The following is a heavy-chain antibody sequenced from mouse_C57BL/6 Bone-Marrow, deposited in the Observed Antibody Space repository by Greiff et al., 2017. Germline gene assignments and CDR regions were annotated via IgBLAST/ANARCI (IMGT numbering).Heavy chain of an antibody. Sequence: QVQLQQPGAELVKPGASVKLSCKASGYTFTSYWMHWVKQRPGQGLEWIGMIHPNSGSTNYNEKFKSKATLTVDKSSSTAYMQLSSLTSEDSAVYYCARCGSDGNYRGAYWGQGTLVTVSA. J-gene: IGHJ3*01. CDR1: GYTFTSYW. CDR2: IHPNSGST. V-gene: IGHV1-64*01. CDR3: ARCGSDGNYRGAY. D-gene: IGHD2-1*01.